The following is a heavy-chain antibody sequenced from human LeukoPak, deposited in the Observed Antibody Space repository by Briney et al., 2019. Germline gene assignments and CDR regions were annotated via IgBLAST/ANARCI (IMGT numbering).Heavy chain of an antibody. CDR3: ARDRLDYYDNSGFNWFDP. CDR1: GGSISSYY. D-gene: IGHD3-22*01. J-gene: IGHJ5*02. CDR2: IYYSGST. Sequence: SETLSLTCTVSGGSISSYYWSWIRQPPGKGLEWIGYIYYSGSTNYNPSLKSRVTISVDTSKNQFSLKLSSVTAADTAVYYCARDRLDYYDNSGFNWFDPWGQGTLVTVSS. V-gene: IGHV4-59*01.